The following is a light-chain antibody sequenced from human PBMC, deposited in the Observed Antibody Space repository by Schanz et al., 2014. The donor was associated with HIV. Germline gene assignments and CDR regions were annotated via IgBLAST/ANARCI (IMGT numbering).Light chain of an antibody. CDR1: SMAFSSSNF. Sequence: QSALTQPTSVSGSPGQSITISCTGASMAFSSSNFVSWYQQHPGEAPRLIIYDVTSRPSGVSARFSGSKSGNTASLTVSRLQAEDEADYYCSSHAGSNRVFGGGTKLTVL. CDR2: DVT. CDR3: SSHAGSNRV. V-gene: IGLV2-14*03. J-gene: IGLJ3*02.